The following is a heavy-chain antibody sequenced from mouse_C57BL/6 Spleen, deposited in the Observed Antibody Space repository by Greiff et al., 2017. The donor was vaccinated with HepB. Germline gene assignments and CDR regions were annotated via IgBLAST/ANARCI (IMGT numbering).Heavy chain of an antibody. CDR1: GYAFSSYW. CDR2: IYPGDGDT. D-gene: IGHD2-3*01. V-gene: IGHV1-80*01. Sequence: VQLQQSGAELVKPGASVKISCKASGYAFSSYWMNWVKQRPGKGLEWIGQIYPGDGDTNYNGKFKGKATLTADKSSSTAYMQLSSLTSEDSAVYFCARSGDGYYPAWFAYWGQGTLVTVSA. J-gene: IGHJ3*01. CDR3: ARSGDGYYPAWFAY.